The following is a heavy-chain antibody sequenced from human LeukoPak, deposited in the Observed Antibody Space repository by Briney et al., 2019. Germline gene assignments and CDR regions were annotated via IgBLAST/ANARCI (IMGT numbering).Heavy chain of an antibody. Sequence: SETLSLTCTVSGYSISSGYYWGWIRQPPGKGLEWIGSIYHSGSTYYNPSLKSRVTISVDTSKNQFSLKLSSVTAADTAVYYCARDYSNANFEYWGQGALVTVSS. CDR1: GYSISSGYY. CDR2: IYHSGST. J-gene: IGHJ4*02. CDR3: ARDYSNANFEY. V-gene: IGHV4-38-2*02. D-gene: IGHD2-15*01.